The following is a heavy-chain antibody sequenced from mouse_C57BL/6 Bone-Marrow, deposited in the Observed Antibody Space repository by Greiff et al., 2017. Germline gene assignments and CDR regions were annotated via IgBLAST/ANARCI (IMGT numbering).Heavy chain of an antibody. CDR1: GISITTGNYR. CDR2: IYYSGTI. Sequence: EVKLMESGPGLVKPSQTVFLTCTVTGISITTGNYRWSWIRQFPGNKLEWIGYIYYSGTITYNPSLTSRTTITRDTPKNQFFLEMNSLTAEDTATYYCARLYGNSWYFDVWGTGTTVTVSS. D-gene: IGHD2-1*01. J-gene: IGHJ1*03. V-gene: IGHV3-5*01. CDR3: ARLYGNSWYFDV.